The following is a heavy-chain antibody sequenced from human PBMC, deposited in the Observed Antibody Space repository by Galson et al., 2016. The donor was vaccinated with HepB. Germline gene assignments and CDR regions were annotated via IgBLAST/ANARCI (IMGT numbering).Heavy chain of an antibody. CDR3: AKDVGSWYLLLSHYFDY. J-gene: IGHJ4*02. CDR2: ISDSGANT. Sequence: SLRLSCAASGFTFSAYAMAWARQAPGEGLEWVSGISDSGANTYYADSVRGRFSISRDNSKNTVYLQMNSLRAEDTAVYYCAKDVGSWYLLLSHYFDYWGQGTLVTVSS. CDR1: GFTFSAYA. D-gene: IGHD2-15*01. V-gene: IGHV3-23*01.